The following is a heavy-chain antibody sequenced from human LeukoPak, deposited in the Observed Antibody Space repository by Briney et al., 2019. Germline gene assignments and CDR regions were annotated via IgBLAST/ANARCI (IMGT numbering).Heavy chain of an antibody. CDR3: ARGPTISETGYFDY. CDR1: GGSFSAYY. CDR2: ISHRGDT. D-gene: IGHD1-1*01. V-gene: IGHV4-34*01. Sequence: SETLSLTCAVYGGSFSAYYWSWIRQSPGKGLEWIAEISHRGDTNYNPPVKSRVTISVDTSKNQFSLKVRSLTAADTAVYYCARGPTISETGYFDYWGQGTLVTVSS. J-gene: IGHJ4*03.